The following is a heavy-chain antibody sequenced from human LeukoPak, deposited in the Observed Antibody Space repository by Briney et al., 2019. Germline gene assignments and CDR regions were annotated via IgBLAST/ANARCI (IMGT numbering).Heavy chain of an antibody. CDR2: ISSRSSFK. V-gene: IGHV3-21*06. D-gene: IGHD3-3*01. Sequence: GGSLRRSCAASGFTLSSHRMDWVRQAPGKGLEWVSSISSRSSFKDYADSVKGRFTISRDNAKNLLYLQMNSLRAEDTAVYFCAKDSWTDFWSGYSDMDVWGKGTTVTVSS. CDR3: AKDSWTDFWSGYSDMDV. J-gene: IGHJ6*03. CDR1: GFTLSSHR.